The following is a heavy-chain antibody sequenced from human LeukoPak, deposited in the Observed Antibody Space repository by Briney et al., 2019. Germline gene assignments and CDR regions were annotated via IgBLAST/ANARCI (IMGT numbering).Heavy chain of an antibody. Sequence: PSETLSLTCTVSGGSISSSSYYWGWIRQPPGKGLEWIGSIYYSGSTYYNPSLKSRVTISVETSKNQFSLKLSSVTAADTAVYYCARGYGYSYGSVDYWGQGTLVTVSS. D-gene: IGHD5-18*01. CDR2: IYYSGST. J-gene: IGHJ4*02. CDR1: GGSISSSSYY. CDR3: ARGYGYSYGSVDY. V-gene: IGHV4-39*01.